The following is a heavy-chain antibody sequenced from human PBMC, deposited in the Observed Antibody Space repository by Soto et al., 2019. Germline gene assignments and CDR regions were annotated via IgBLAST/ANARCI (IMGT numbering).Heavy chain of an antibody. D-gene: IGHD6-13*01. CDR3: ARGHPGSSSWYWNFDL. Sequence: QVQLVQSGAEVKKPGSSVKVSCKTSGDTFSSYAISWVRQAPGQRLEWMGGIIPIFGTANYAQRFQGRVTITADEAKSTAYMEVSSLRSEDTAVYYCARGHPGSSSWYWNFDLWGRGTLVSVSS. CDR2: IIPIFGTA. V-gene: IGHV1-69*01. CDR1: GDTFSSYA. J-gene: IGHJ2*01.